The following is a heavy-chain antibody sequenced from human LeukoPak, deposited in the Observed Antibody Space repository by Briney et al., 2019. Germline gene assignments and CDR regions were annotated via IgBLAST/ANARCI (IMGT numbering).Heavy chain of an antibody. J-gene: IGHJ6*03. CDR3: ARPNYDFWSGYYTYYYYMDV. V-gene: IGHV1-8*01. CDR2: MNPNSGNT. Sequence: ASVKVSCKASGYTFTSYDINWVRQATGQGLEWMGWMNPNSGNTGYAQKFQGRVTMTRNTSISTAYMELSSLRSEDTAVYYCARPNYDFWSGYYTYYYYMDVWGKGTTVTVSS. D-gene: IGHD3-3*01. CDR1: GYTFTSYD.